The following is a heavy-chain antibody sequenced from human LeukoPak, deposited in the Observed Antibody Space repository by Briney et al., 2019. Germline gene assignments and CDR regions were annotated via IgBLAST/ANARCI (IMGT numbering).Heavy chain of an antibody. D-gene: IGHD2-2*01. J-gene: IGHJ6*03. Sequence: GASVKVSCKASGYTFTSYGISWVRQAPGQGLEWMGWISAYNGNTNYAQKLQGRVTMTTDTSTSTAYMELRSLRSDDTAVYYCARDGEDIVVVPAAARHNYMDVWGKGTTVTVSS. V-gene: IGHV1-18*01. CDR1: GYTFTSYG. CDR2: ISAYNGNT. CDR3: ARDGEDIVVVPAAARHNYMDV.